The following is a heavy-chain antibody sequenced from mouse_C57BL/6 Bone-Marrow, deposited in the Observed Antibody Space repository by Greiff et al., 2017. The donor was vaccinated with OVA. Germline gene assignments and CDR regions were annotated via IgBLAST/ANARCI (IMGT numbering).Heavy chain of an antibody. CDR2: IYPRSGNA. CDR1: GYTFTSYG. V-gene: IGHV1-81*01. Sequence: VQLQQSGAELARPGASVKLSCKASGYTFTSYGISWVKQRTGQGLEWIGEIYPRSGNAYYNEKFKGKATLTADKSSSTAYMELRSLTSEDSAVYFCARRYYGNYVFDYWGQGTTLTVSS. D-gene: IGHD2-1*01. CDR3: ARRYYGNYVFDY. J-gene: IGHJ2*01.